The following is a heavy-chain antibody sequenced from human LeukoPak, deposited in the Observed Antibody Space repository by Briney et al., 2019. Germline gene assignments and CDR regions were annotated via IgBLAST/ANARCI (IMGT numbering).Heavy chain of an antibody. J-gene: IGHJ4*02. CDR3: ARGSPSPVGATSY. CDR2: INPNSGGT. Sequence: ASVKVSCKASGYTFTGYYMHWVRQAPGQGLEWMGWINPNSGGTNYAQKFQGRVTMTRDTSISTAYMELRSLRSDDTAVYYCARGSPSPVGATSYWGQGTLVTVSS. D-gene: IGHD1-26*01. CDR1: GYTFTGYY. V-gene: IGHV1-2*02.